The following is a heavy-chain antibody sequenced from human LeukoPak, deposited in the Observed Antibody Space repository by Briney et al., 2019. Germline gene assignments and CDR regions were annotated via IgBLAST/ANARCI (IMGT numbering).Heavy chain of an antibody. Sequence: ASVKVSCKASGGTFSNYAISWVRQAPGQGPEWMGGIIPILGTVDYAQKFQGRVTITADESTTTAYMELSSLRSEDTAVYYCARPYGSGSYYFDFWGQGTLVTVSS. CDR1: GGTFSNYA. CDR3: ARPYGSGSYYFDF. J-gene: IGHJ4*02. D-gene: IGHD3-10*01. CDR2: IIPILGTV. V-gene: IGHV1-69*13.